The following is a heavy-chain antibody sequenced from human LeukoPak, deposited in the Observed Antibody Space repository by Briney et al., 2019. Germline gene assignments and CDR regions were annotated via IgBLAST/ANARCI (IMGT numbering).Heavy chain of an antibody. CDR1: GFTFSSYA. V-gene: IGHV3-23*01. CDR2: ISGSGGST. CDR3: ARVGDYDPIDY. J-gene: IGHJ4*02. D-gene: IGHD4-17*01. Sequence: GGSLRLSCAASGFTFSSYAMSWVRQAPGKGLEWVSAISGSGGSTYYADSVKGRFTISRDNAKNSLYLQMNSLRAEDTAVYYCARVGDYDPIDYWGQGTLVTVSS.